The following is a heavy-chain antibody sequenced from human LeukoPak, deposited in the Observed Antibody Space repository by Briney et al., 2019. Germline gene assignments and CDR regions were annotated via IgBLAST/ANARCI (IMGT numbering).Heavy chain of an antibody. D-gene: IGHD6-13*01. Sequence: GGSLRLSCAAPGSTFSTYSVTWVRKAPGKGLEWFSSISSSSSYIYYADSVKGRFTISRDNAKNSLYLQMNSLRAEDTAVYYCARAREQQLNGMDVWGQGTTVTVSS. V-gene: IGHV3-21*01. CDR1: GSTFSTYS. J-gene: IGHJ6*02. CDR3: ARAREQQLNGMDV. CDR2: ISSSSSYI.